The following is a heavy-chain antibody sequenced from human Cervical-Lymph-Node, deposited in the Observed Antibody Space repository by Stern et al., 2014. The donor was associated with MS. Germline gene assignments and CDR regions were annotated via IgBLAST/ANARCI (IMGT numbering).Heavy chain of an antibody. Sequence: QVQLVQSGAEVKKPGASVTVSCKASGYTFTSYGINWVRQAPGQGLEWMGWISTYNGNTNYAQNFQDRFTMTTDTSTETAYIELRSLRFDDTAVYYCVREVYGDLRRLDHWGQGTLVTVSS. D-gene: IGHD4-17*01. J-gene: IGHJ4*02. CDR1: GYTFTSYG. CDR2: ISTYNGNT. CDR3: VREVYGDLRRLDH. V-gene: IGHV1-18*01.